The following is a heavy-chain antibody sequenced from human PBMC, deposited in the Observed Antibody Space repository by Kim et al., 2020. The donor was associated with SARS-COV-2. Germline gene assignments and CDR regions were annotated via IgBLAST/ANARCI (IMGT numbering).Heavy chain of an antibody. Sequence: GGSLRLSCAASGFTFSSYAMSWVRQAPGKGLEWVSTISGSGDSTYYADSVKGRFTISRDNSKNTLYLQMNSLRVEDTAVYYCAKKGIAARWFDPWGQGTLVTVSS. J-gene: IGHJ5*02. CDR1: GFTFSSYA. CDR3: AKKGIAARWFDP. V-gene: IGHV3-23*01. CDR2: ISGSGDST. D-gene: IGHD6-13*01.